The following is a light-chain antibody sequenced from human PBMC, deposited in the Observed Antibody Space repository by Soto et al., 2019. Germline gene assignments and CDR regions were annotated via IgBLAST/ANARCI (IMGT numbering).Light chain of an antibody. CDR3: AAWDDSLSVVV. J-gene: IGLJ2*01. Sequence: QSVLTQPPSASGTPGQRVPISCSGSSSNIGSNYVYWYQQLPGTAPKLLIYRNNQRPSGVPDRFSGSKSGTSASLAISGLRSEDEADYYCAAWDDSLSVVVFGGGTQLTVL. CDR2: RNN. CDR1: SSNIGSNY. V-gene: IGLV1-47*01.